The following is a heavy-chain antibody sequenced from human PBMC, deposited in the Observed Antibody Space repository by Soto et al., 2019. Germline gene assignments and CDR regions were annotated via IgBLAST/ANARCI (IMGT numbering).Heavy chain of an antibody. CDR3: ARVRQAVAGNYYYYGLDV. D-gene: IGHD6-19*01. J-gene: IGHJ6*02. Sequence: TKPLTKTVAGGNIGSGDYYRSCIHQNPGKGLERIGYMYYSGRTNYNPSLKSRVTLPVDTSNSRFSLKLSSVTAADTAVYYCARVRQAVAGNYYYYGLDVWGQGTTVTVSS. V-gene: IGHV4-61*08. CDR2: MYYSGRT. CDR1: GGNIGSGDYY.